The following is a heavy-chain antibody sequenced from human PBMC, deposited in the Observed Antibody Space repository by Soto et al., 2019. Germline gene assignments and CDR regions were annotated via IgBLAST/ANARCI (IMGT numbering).Heavy chain of an antibody. CDR3: AARGEYCSSTSCYTYYGMDV. Sequence: GGSLRLSCAASGFTFSSYAMIWVRQAPGKGLEWVSAISGSGGSTYYADSVKGRFTISRDNSKNTLYLQMNSLRAEDTAVYYCAARGEYCSSTSCYTYYGMDVWGQGTTVTVSS. J-gene: IGHJ6*02. D-gene: IGHD2-2*02. CDR1: GFTFSSYA. CDR2: ISGSGGST. V-gene: IGHV3-23*01.